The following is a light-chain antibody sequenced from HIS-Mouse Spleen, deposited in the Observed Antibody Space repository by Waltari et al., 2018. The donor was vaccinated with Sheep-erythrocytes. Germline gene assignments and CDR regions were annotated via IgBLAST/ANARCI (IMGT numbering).Light chain of an antibody. V-gene: IGLV2-11*01. CDR3: CSYAGSYNHV. CDR2: DVS. CDR1: SSDVGGYTY. Sequence: QSALPQPRSVSGSPGQSVTISCTGTSSDVGGYTYASWYQQHPGKAPKLMIYDVSKRPSGVPDRFSGSKSGNTASLTISGLQAEDEADYYCCSYAGSYNHVFATGTKVTVL. J-gene: IGLJ1*01.